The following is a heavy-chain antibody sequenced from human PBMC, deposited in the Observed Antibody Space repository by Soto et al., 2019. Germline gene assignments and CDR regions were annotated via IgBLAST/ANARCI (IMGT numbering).Heavy chain of an antibody. CDR3: TTDLSPYDYIWGSYDAFDI. CDR1: GFTFSNAW. V-gene: IGHV3-15*01. D-gene: IGHD3-16*01. CDR2: IKSKTDGGTT. Sequence: GGSLRLSCAASGFTFSNAWMSWVRQAPGKGLEWVGRIKSKTDGGTTDYAAPVKGRFTNSRDDSKNTLYRQMNSLKTEDTAVYYCTTDLSPYDYIWGSYDAFDIWGQGTMVTVSS. J-gene: IGHJ3*02.